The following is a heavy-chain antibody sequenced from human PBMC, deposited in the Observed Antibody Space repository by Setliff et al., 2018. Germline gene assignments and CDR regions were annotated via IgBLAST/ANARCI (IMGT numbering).Heavy chain of an antibody. CDR3: AIDYGPTGTPYH. D-gene: IGHD1-1*01. V-gene: IGHV1-69-2*01. J-gene: IGHJ4*02. CDR2: IDPRDDFT. Sequence: VKVSCKASGYSFSDFYMHWVRQVPGEGLEALGRIDPRDDFTVHAERFKDRLTITADTSTDTSYMEMSSLRFEDTAVYYCAIDYGPTGTPYHWGQGTPVTVSS. CDR1: GYSFSDFY.